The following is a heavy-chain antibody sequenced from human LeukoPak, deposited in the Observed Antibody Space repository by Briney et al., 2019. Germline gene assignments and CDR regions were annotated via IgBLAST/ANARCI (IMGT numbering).Heavy chain of an antibody. CDR3: ARLVGATSVDY. J-gene: IGHJ4*02. CDR1: GGTFSSYA. CDR2: IIPILGIA. D-gene: IGHD1-26*01. V-gene: IGHV1-69*04. Sequence: SVKVSCKASGGTFSSYAISWVRQAPGQGLEWMGRIIPILGIANYAQKFQGRVTITADKSTSTAYMELSSLRSEDTAVYYCARLVGATSVDYWGQGTLVTVSS.